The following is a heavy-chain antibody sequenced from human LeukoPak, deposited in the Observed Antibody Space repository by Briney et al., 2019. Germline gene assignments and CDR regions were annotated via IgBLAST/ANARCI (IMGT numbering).Heavy chain of an antibody. CDR1: GFTFSSYG. Sequence: GGSLRPSCAASGFTFSSYGMHWVRQAPGKGLEWVAFIRYDGSNKYYADSVKGRFTISRDNSKNTLYLQMNSLRAEDTAVYYCAKDRYSSSWYYFDYWGQGTLVTVSS. J-gene: IGHJ4*02. CDR3: AKDRYSSSWYYFDY. D-gene: IGHD6-13*01. V-gene: IGHV3-30*02. CDR2: IRYDGSNK.